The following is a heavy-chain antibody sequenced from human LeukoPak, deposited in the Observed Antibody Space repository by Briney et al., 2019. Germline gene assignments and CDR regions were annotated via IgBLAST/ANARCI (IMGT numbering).Heavy chain of an antibody. J-gene: IGHJ6*02. Sequence: GESLKISCKGSGYSFTSQWIGWVRQMPGKGLGWMGIIYPADSDTKYSPSFQGQVTISADKSISTAYLQWSGLKASDTAIYYCARWMFYYGSGVFHYHGMDVWGQGTTVTVSS. CDR3: ARWMFYYGSGVFHYHGMDV. V-gene: IGHV5-51*01. D-gene: IGHD3-10*01. CDR1: GYSFTSQW. CDR2: IYPADSDT.